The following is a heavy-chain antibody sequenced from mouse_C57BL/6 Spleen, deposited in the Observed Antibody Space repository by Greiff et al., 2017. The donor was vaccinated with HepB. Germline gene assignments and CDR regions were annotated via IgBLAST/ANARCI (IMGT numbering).Heavy chain of an antibody. V-gene: IGHV1-50*01. CDR1: GYTFTSYW. CDR2: IDPSDSYT. CDR3: ARSGDYYGSSSFAY. J-gene: IGHJ3*01. Sequence: VQLQQPGAELVKPGASVKLSCKASGYTFTSYWMQWVKQRPGQGLEWIGEIDPSDSYTNYNQKFKGKATLTVDTSSSTAYMQLSSLTSEDSAVYYCARSGDYYGSSSFAYWGKGTLVTVSA. D-gene: IGHD1-1*01.